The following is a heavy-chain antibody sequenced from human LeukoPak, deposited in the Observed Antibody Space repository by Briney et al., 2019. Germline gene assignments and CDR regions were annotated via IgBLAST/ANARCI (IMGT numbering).Heavy chain of an antibody. CDR3: ARSSSRWDFDY. Sequence: SETLSLTCTVSGGSISSSSYYWGWIRQPPGKELEWIGSIYYSGSTYYNPSLRSRVTISVDTSKNQFSLKLSSVTAADTAVYYCARSSSRWDFDYWGQGTLVTVSS. J-gene: IGHJ4*02. CDR2: IYYSGST. CDR1: GGSISSSSYY. D-gene: IGHD6-13*01. V-gene: IGHV4-39*01.